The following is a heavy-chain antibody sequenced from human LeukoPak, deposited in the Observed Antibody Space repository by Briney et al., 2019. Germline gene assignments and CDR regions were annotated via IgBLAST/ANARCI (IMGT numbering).Heavy chain of an antibody. D-gene: IGHD6-13*01. CDR3: ARESSWSFDY. CDR2: ISSRGSTI. CDR1: GFTFSDYY. J-gene: IGHJ4*02. V-gene: IGHV3-11*01. Sequence: GGSLRLSCAASGFTFSDYYMTWIRQAPGKGLEWVSYISSRGSTIYYADSVRGRFTISRDNAKNSLYLQMNSLRAEDTAMYYCARESSWSFDYWGQGTLVTVS.